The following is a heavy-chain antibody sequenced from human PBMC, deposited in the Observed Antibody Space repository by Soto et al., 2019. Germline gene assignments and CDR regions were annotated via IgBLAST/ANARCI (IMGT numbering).Heavy chain of an antibody. D-gene: IGHD3-10*01. V-gene: IGHV1-8*01. J-gene: IGHJ6*02. CDR2: MNPNSGNT. CDR1: GYTFTSYD. CDR3: AGGGQYGSGSYRYYYYGMDV. Sequence: ASVKVSCKASGYTFTSYDINWVRQATGQGLEWMGWMNPNSGNTGYAQKFQGRVTMTRNTSISTAYMELSSLRSEDTAVYYCAGGGQYGSGSYRYYYYGMDVWGQGTTVTVSS.